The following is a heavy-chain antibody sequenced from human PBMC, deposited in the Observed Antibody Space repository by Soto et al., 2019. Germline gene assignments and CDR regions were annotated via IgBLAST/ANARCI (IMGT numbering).Heavy chain of an antibody. V-gene: IGHV4-30-2*01. D-gene: IGHD3-10*01. CDR1: GGSISSGGYS. J-gene: IGHJ4*02. CDR3: ARAEGVWTGFDY. Sequence: SETLSLTCAVSGGSISSGGYSWSWIRQPPGKGLEWIGYIYHSGSTYYNPSLKSRVTISVVRSKNQFSLKLSSVTAADTAVYYCARAEGVWTGFDYWGQGTLVTVSS. CDR2: IYHSGST.